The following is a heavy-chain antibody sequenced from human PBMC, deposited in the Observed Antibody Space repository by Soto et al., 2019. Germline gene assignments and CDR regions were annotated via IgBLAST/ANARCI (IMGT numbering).Heavy chain of an antibody. J-gene: IGHJ3*02. V-gene: IGHV3-30*04. CDR1: GFTFSSYA. CDR3: ARDPHYDIAFDI. Sequence: GGSLRLSCAASGFTFSSYAMHWVRQAPGKGLEWVAVISYDGSNKYYADSVKGRFTISRDNSKNTLYLQMNSLRAEDTAVYYCARDPHYDIAFDIWGQGTMVTGSS. D-gene: IGHD3-9*01. CDR2: ISYDGSNK.